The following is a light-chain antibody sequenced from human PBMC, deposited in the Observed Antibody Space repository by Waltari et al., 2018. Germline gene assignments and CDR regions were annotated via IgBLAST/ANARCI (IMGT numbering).Light chain of an antibody. Sequence: EIVLTQSPGTLSLSPGERATLSCRSSQSVSSSYLAWYQQKPGQAPRLLISGASSRATGVPDRFSGSGSGTDFTLTISRLEPEDFAVYYCQQYGSSPRTFGQGTKLEIK. J-gene: IGKJ1*01. CDR3: QQYGSSPRT. CDR1: QSVSSSY. V-gene: IGKV3-20*01. CDR2: GAS.